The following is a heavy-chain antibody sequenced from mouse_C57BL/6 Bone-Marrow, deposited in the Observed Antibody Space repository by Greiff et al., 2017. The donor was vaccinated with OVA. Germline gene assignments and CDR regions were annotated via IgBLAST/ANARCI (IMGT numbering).Heavy chain of an antibody. D-gene: IGHD3-1*01. V-gene: IGHV1-63*01. CDR3: ARSGPTRFAY. CDR2: IYPGGGYT. Sequence: VHLVESGAELVRPGTSVKMSCKASGYTFTNYWIGWAKQRPGHGLEWIGDIYPGGGYTNYNEKFKGKATLTADKSSSTAYMQFSSLTSEDSAIYYCARSGPTRFAYWGQGTLVTVSA. J-gene: IGHJ3*01. CDR1: GYTFTNYW.